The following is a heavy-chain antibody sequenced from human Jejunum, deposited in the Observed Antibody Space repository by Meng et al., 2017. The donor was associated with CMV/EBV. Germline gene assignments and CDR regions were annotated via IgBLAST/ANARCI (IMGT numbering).Heavy chain of an antibody. Sequence: FAFSRYWMAWVRRGRGKGLEWVSSIVGSGGIRGMTHYAGSVKGRFTISRDNSKSTMFLQMNSLTADDTAVYYCAKDLKSDAAWDFDSWGQGTLVTVSS. V-gene: IGHV3-23*01. D-gene: IGHD2-15*01. CDR2: IVGSGGIRGMT. CDR1: FAFSRYW. CDR3: AKDLKSDAAWDFDS. J-gene: IGHJ4*02.